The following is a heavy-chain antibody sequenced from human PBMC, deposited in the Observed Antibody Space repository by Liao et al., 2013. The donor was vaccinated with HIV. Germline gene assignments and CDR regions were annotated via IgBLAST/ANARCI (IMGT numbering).Heavy chain of an antibody. CDR3: ARGLYYYDSSGPRVWFDP. CDR1: GGSFSGSY. D-gene: IGHD3-22*01. J-gene: IGHJ5*02. CDR2: QSQWNH. V-gene: IGHV4-34*10. Sequence: QLQLQESGPGLVKPSETLSLTCAVYGGSFSGSYWSWIRQPHGKGLEWIGEYQSQWNHQLQPVPHESSHHISRHVQEPSSPSKLSSVTAADTAVYYCARGLYYYDSSGPRVWFDPSGPREPVGHRLL.